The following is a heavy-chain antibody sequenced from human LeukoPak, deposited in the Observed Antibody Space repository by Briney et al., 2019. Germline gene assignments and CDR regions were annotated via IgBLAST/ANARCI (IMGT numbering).Heavy chain of an antibody. CDR1: GFTFSDYY. J-gene: IGHJ6*02. CDR2: ISSSSSYT. V-gene: IGHV3-11*05. Sequence: PGGSLRLSCAASGFTFSDYYMSWIRQAPGKGLEWVSYISSSSSYTNYADSVKGRFTISRDNAKNSLYLQMNSLRAEDTAVYYCARGRMGWTAMADYYYYGMDVWGQGTTVTVSS. CDR3: ARGRMGWTAMADYYYYGMDV. D-gene: IGHD5-18*01.